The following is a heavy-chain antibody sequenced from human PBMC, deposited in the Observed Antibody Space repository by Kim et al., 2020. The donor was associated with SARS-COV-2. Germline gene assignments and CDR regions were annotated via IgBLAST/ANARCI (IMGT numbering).Heavy chain of an antibody. CDR1: GASISSGAYY. Sequence: SETLSLTCTVSGASISSGAYYWSWIRQPAGKTLEWIGRVHSSGSTDYNPSLKSRVTISRDTSKNQFSLKLTSVTAADTAVYYCARDVCSGGDCYLVEDKFDIWGHGAMVTVSS. J-gene: IGHJ3*02. D-gene: IGHD2-15*01. CDR2: VHSSGST. CDR3: ARDVCSGGDCYLVEDKFDI. V-gene: IGHV4-61*02.